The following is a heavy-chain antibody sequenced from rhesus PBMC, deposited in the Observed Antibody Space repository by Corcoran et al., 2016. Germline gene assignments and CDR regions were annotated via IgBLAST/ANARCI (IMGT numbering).Heavy chain of an antibody. CDR1: GYSISSGYG. CDR3: ARDCGYSGYSFGFDY. V-gene: IGHV4-127*01. CDR2: IVGRIGPT. D-gene: IGHD5-30*01. J-gene: IGHJ4*01. Sequence: QVQLQESGPGLVKPSETLSLTCAVSGYSISSGYGWSWIRQPPGKGLEWIGYIVGRIGPTNNNPSLKSRVTISKDTSKNQFSLKLSSVTAADTAVYYCARDCGYSGYSFGFDYWGQGVLVTVSS.